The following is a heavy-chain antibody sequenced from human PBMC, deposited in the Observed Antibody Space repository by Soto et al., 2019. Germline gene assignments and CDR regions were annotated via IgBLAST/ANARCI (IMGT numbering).Heavy chain of an antibody. CDR3: ARDVETGTRWFDP. CDR2: IIPIFGTP. J-gene: IGHJ5*02. D-gene: IGHD2-21*02. CDR1: GGTFSSYA. V-gene: IGHV1-69*06. Sequence: QVQLVQSGAEVKKPGSSVKVSCKASGGTFSSYAISWVRQAPGQGLEWMGGIIPIFGTPNYAQKFQGRVTITADKATSTAYMELSSLRAEDTAVYYCARDVETGTRWFDPWGQGTLVTVSS.